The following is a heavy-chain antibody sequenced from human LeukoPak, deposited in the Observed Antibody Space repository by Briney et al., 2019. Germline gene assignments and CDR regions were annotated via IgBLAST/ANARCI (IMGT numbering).Heavy chain of an antibody. V-gene: IGHV3-7*01. CDR2: IKQDGSEK. D-gene: IGHD6-13*01. Sequence: PGGSLRLSCAASGFTFSSYWMSWVRQAPGKGLEWVANIKQDGSEKYYVDSVKGRLTISRDNAKNSLYLQMNSLRAEDTAVYYCARDPATEFFEQQLDYWGQGTLVTVSS. CDR1: GFTFSSYW. CDR3: ARDPATEFFEQQLDY. J-gene: IGHJ4*02.